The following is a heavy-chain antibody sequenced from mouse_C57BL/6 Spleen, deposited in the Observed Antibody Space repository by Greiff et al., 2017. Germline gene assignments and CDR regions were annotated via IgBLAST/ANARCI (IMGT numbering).Heavy chain of an antibody. D-gene: IGHD1-1*01. CDR3: ARFPPHYYGSSYVDY. CDR2: IYPRDGST. V-gene: IGHV1-78*01. J-gene: IGHJ2*01. Sequence: QVQLQQSDAELVKPGASVKISCKVSGYTFTDHTIHWMKQRPEQGLEWIGYIYPRDGSTKYNEKFKGKATLTADKSSSTAYMQLNSLTSEASAVYFCARFPPHYYGSSYVDYWGQGTTLTVSS. CDR1: GYTFTDHT.